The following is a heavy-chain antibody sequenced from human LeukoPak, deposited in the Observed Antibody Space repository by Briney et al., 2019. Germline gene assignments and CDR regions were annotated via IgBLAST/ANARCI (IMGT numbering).Heavy chain of an antibody. V-gene: IGHV3-23*01. D-gene: IGHD2-8*01. J-gene: IGHJ4*02. CDR2: ISGSGDST. CDR1: GFTFSSCA. Sequence: GGSLRLSCAASGFTFSSCAMSWVRQAPGKGLEWVSGISGSGDSTDYADSVKGRFTISRDNSKNTLYLQMNSLRAEDTAVYYCAREGSIVPHQDLDSWGQGTLVTVSS. CDR3: AREGSIVPHQDLDS.